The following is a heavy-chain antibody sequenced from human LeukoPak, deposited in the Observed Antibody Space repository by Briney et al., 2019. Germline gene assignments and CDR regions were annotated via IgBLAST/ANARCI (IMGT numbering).Heavy chain of an antibody. CDR2: FDPEDGET. Sequence: ASVTVSCKVSGYTLTELSMHWARQAPGKGLEWMGGFDPEDGETIYAQKFQGRVTMTEDTSTDTAYMELSSLRSEDTAVYYCATKDDYYGSGSYYVYWGQGTLVTVSS. J-gene: IGHJ4*02. CDR3: ATKDDYYGSGSYYVY. V-gene: IGHV1-24*01. CDR1: GYTLTELS. D-gene: IGHD3-10*01.